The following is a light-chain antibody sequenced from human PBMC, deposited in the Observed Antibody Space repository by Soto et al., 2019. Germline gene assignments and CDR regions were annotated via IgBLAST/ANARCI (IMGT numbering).Light chain of an antibody. CDR2: DVN. CDR1: SSDVDGYDY. CDR3: CSYAGSSYV. J-gene: IGLJ1*01. Sequence: QSALTQPRSVSGSPGQPVTISCTGTSSDVDGYDYVSWYQHHPGKAPKLMIYDVNKRPSGVPDRFSGSRSGNTASLTISGLQAEDEADYFCCSYAGSSYVFGTGTKLTVL. V-gene: IGLV2-11*01.